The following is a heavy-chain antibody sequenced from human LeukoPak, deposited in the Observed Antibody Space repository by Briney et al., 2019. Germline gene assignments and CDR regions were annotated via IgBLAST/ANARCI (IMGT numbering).Heavy chain of an antibody. CDR2: ISGSGGST. Sequence: PGGSLRLSCAASGFNFKNYVTGWVRQAPGKGLEWVSVISGSGGSTYYADSVKGRFTVSRDNSKNTLYLQMNSLRAEDTAVYYCASHVGATLYYYMDVWGKGTTVTVSS. CDR1: GFNFKNYV. V-gene: IGHV3-23*01. J-gene: IGHJ6*03. CDR3: ASHVGATLYYYMDV. D-gene: IGHD1-26*01.